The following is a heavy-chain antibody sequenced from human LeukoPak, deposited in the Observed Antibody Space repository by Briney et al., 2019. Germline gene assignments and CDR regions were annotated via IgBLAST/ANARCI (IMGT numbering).Heavy chain of an antibody. V-gene: IGHV3-43*01. Sequence: PGGSLRLSCAASGFXFDDYTIHWVRQAPGKGLEWVSLISWDGGSTYYADSAKGRFTISRDNSKNSLYLQMNSLRTEDTALYFCAKDHYYGSGSYSRWVYFDYWGQGTLVTVSS. CDR2: ISWDGGST. D-gene: IGHD3-10*01. CDR1: GFXFDDYT. J-gene: IGHJ4*02. CDR3: AKDHYYGSGSYSRWVYFDY.